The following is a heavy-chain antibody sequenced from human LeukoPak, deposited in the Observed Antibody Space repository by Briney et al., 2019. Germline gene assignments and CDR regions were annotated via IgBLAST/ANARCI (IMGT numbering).Heavy chain of an antibody. CDR2: ISGSGGST. CDR3: AKDTAAYSSSWSDY. Sequence: GGSLRLSCAASRFTFSSYAMSWVRQAPGKGLEWVSAISGSGGSTYYADSVKGRFTISRDNSKNTLYLQMNSLRAEDTAVYYCAKDTAAYSSSWSDYWGQGTLVTVSS. V-gene: IGHV3-23*01. D-gene: IGHD6-13*01. CDR1: RFTFSSYA. J-gene: IGHJ4*02.